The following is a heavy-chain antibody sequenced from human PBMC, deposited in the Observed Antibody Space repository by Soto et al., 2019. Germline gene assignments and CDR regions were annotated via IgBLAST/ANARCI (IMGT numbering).Heavy chain of an antibody. V-gene: IGHV4-39*07. J-gene: IGHJ5*02. CDR3: ARAVRRVTTTGWLDP. D-gene: IGHD4-17*01. Sequence: SETLSLTCTVSGDPMNIGGYYWPWIRQPPGKGLEWIGEINHSGSTNYNPSLKSRVTISVYTSKNQFSLMLSSVTAADTAVYYCARAVRRVTTTGWLDPWGQGTLVTVSS. CDR2: INHSGST. CDR1: GDPMNIGGYY.